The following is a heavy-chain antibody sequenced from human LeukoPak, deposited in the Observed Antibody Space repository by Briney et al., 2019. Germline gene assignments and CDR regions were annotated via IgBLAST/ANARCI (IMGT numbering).Heavy chain of an antibody. CDR1: GFTFSSYG. Sequence: GGSLRLSCAASGFTFSSYGMHWVRQAPGKGLEWVAFIRYDGSNKYYADSVKGRYTISRDNSKNTLYLQMNSLRAEDTAIYYCAKTGGSSWYMDYWGQGTLVTVSS. J-gene: IGHJ4*02. CDR3: AKTGGSSWYMDY. V-gene: IGHV3-30*02. CDR2: IRYDGSNK. D-gene: IGHD6-13*01.